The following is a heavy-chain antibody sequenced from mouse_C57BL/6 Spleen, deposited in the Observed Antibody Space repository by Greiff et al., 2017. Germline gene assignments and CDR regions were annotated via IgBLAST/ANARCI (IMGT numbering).Heavy chain of an antibody. CDR2: IYPRSGNT. J-gene: IGHJ3*01. V-gene: IGHV1-81*01. D-gene: IGHD2-5*01. Sequence: VQLQQSGAELARPGASVKLSCKASGYTFTSYGISWVKQRTGQGLEWIGEIYPRSGNTYYNEKFKGKATLTADKSSSTAYMEHRSLTSEDSAVYFCARGDYSTYWGQGTLVTVSA. CDR3: ARGDYSTY. CDR1: GYTFTSYG.